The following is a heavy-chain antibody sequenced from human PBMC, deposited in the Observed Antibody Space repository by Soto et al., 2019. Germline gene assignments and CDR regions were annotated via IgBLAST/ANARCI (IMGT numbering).Heavy chain of an antibody. D-gene: IGHD6-19*01. CDR1: GLTVSASF. CDR3: ANAVASGWNALDF. V-gene: IGHV3-53*01. J-gene: IGHJ3*01. CDR2: LYAGGGSGST. Sequence: EVQLVESGGGLVRPGGSLRLSCAATGLTVSASFMNWVRQTPGKGLEWVSVLYAGGGSGSTYYAESVKGRFVTSRDDSRNTLYLQMNSLREEDTGVYCCANAVASGWNALDFWGQGTMVSVSS.